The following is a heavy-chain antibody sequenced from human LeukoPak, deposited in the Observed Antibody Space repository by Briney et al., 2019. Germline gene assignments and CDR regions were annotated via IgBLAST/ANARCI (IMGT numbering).Heavy chain of an antibody. CDR1: GGSFSGYY. J-gene: IGHJ5*02. CDR3: ARSGGRKNRNIQPDTAVVPAAIMRAPDP. V-gene: IGHV4-34*01. D-gene: IGHD2-2*02. Sequence: SETLSLTCAVSGGSFSGYYWSWIRQPPGKGLEWVGEINHSGSTNYYPSLKTRVTISVDTSKNQFSQKLRSVITADTTVYYSARSGGRKNRNIQPDTAVVPAAIMRAPDPWGQGTLVTVSS. CDR2: INHSGST.